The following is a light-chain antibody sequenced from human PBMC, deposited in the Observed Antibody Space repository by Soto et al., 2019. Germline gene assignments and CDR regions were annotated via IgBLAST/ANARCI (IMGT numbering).Light chain of an antibody. CDR3: HQYGSSPRT. J-gene: IGKJ1*01. CDR1: QSVSSNF. CDR2: GAS. Sequence: EIVLTQSPGILSLSPGERATLSCRASQSVSSNFLAWYQQKPGQAPRLLIYGASSRASGIPDRFSGSGSGKDFTLTISRQEPEDFAVYYCHQYGSSPRTFGLGTKVEIK. V-gene: IGKV3-20*01.